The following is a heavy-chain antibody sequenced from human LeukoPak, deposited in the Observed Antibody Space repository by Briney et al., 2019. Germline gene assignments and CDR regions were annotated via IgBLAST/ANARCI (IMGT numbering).Heavy chain of an antibody. CDR3: ATLPTPRTGVFDY. J-gene: IGHJ4*02. Sequence: PSGTLSLTCAVYGGSFSGYYWSWIRQPPGKGLEWIGEINHSGSTNYNPSLKSRVTISVDTSKNQFSLKLSSVTAADTAVYYCATLPTPRTGVFDYWGQGTLVTVSS. V-gene: IGHV4-34*01. CDR1: GGSFSGYY. D-gene: IGHD7-27*01. CDR2: INHSGST.